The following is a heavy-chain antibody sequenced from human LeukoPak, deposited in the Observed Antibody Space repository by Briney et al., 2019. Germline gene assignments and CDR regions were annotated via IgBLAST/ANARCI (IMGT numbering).Heavy chain of an antibody. CDR2: IYPGDSPT. CDR1: GSNFTNYW. D-gene: IGHD3-16*01. CDR3: ARTMGVPRRGMESWCDP. V-gene: IGHV5-51*01. J-gene: IGHJ5*02. Sequence: GASLQISGQGSGSNFTNYWIAWVRPLPGKGRERMGIIYPGDSPTRYSPSFQGQVIISAESSFTTAYLHWRSLRASGTAIYYWARTMGVPRRGMESWCDPGGEGTLVTVS.